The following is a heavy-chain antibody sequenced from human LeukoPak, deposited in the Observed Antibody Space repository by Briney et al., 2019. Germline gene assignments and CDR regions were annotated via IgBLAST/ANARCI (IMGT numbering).Heavy chain of an antibody. D-gene: IGHD3-3*01. CDR1: GGTFSSYA. V-gene: IGHV1-69*01. J-gene: IGHJ6*02. Sequence: GASVKVSCKASGGTFSSYAISWVRQAPGQGLEWMGGIIPIFGTANYAQKFQGRVTITADESTSTAYMELSSLRSEDTAVYYCARGPYYDFWSGPPIYGMDAWGQGTTVTVSS. CDR2: IIPIFGTA. CDR3: ARGPYYDFWSGPPIYGMDA.